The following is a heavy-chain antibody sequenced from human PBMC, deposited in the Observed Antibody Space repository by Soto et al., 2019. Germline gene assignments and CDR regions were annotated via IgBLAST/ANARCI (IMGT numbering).Heavy chain of an antibody. D-gene: IGHD3-10*01. CDR3: AKGRGVQTSVDY. CDR2: ISGSGGST. CDR1: GFTFSSYA. Sequence: TGGSLRLSCAASGFTFSSYAMSWVRQAPGKGLEWVSAISGSGGSTYYADSVKGRFTISRDNSKNTLYLQMNSLRAEDTAVYYCAKGRGVQTSVDYWGQGTLVTVSS. V-gene: IGHV3-23*01. J-gene: IGHJ4*02.